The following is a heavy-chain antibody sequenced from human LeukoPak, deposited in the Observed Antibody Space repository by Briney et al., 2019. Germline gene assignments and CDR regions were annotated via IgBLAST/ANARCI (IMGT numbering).Heavy chain of an antibody. D-gene: IGHD5-18*01. V-gene: IGHV3-48*01. CDR1: GFTFSSYS. J-gene: IGHJ4*02. CDR3: ARRYIRDY. CDR2: ISSSSTI. Sequence: GGSLRLSCAASGFTFSSYSMNWVRQAPGKGLEWVSYISSSSTIYYADSVKGRFTISRDNAKNSLYLQMNSLRAEDTAVYYCARRYIRDYWGQGTLATVSS.